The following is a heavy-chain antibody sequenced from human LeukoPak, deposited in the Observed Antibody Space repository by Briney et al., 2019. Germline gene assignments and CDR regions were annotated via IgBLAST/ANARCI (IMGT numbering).Heavy chain of an antibody. CDR1: GGSFSGYY. CDR3: ARGRPASTLRLQKLFDY. CDR2: INHSGST. D-gene: IGHD4-11*01. V-gene: IGHV4-34*01. Sequence: PSETLSLTCAVYGGSFSGYYWSWIRQPPGKGLEWIGEINHSGSTNYNPSLKSRVTISVDTSKNQFSLKLSSVTAADTAVYYCARGRPASTLRLQKLFDYWGQGTLVTVSS. J-gene: IGHJ4*02.